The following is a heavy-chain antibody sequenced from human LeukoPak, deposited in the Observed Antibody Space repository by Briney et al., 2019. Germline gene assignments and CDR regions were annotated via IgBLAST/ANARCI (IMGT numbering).Heavy chain of an antibody. CDR3: ARYPASRGPVDF. CDR2: IFYSGST. J-gene: IGHJ4*02. CDR1: GGSIKSRYYF. Sequence: SETLSLTCTVSGGSIKSRYYFWVWIRQPPGKGLQWIGSIFYSGSTYYNPSLKSRVTISVDTSNDQFSLNLSSVTAAATAMYYGARYPASRGPVDFWGQGTLVTVSS. D-gene: IGHD6-19*01. V-gene: IGHV4-39*01.